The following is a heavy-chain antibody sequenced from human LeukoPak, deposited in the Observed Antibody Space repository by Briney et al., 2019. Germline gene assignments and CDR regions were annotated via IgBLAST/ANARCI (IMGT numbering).Heavy chain of an antibody. V-gene: IGHV3-21*01. CDR1: GFTFSSYS. CDR3: ARVFYYYYYMDV. Sequence: GGSLRLSCAVSGFTFSSYSMNWVRQAPGKGLEWVSSISSSSSYIYYADSVKGRFTISRDNAKNSLYLQMNSLRAEDTAVYYCARVFYYYYYMDVWGKGTTVTVSS. J-gene: IGHJ6*03. CDR2: ISSSSSYI.